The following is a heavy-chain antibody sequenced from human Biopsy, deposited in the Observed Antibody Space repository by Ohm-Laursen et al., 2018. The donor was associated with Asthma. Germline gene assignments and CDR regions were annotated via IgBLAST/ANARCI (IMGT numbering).Heavy chain of an antibody. Sequence: LRLSCAAFGFTFGDYWMSWVRQVPGQGLEWVANIKHDGSEKNHVDSLKGRFTISRDNAKNLLFLQMNSLRAEDTAVYYCARTFHFWSPYHAEHYQLWGQGTLVTVSS. V-gene: IGHV3-7*01. CDR3: ARTFHFWSPYHAEHYQL. J-gene: IGHJ1*01. CDR1: GFTFGDYW. D-gene: IGHD3-3*01. CDR2: IKHDGSEK.